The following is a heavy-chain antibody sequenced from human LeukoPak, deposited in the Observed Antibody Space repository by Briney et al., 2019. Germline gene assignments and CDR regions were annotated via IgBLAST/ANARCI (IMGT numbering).Heavy chain of an antibody. V-gene: IGHV1-18*01. D-gene: IGHD6-19*01. CDR1: GYTFTSYG. J-gene: IGHJ4*02. Sequence: ASVRVSCKASGYTFTSYGISWVRQAPGQGLEWMGWISAYNGNTNYAQKPQGRVTMTTDTSTSTAYMELRSLRSDDTAVYYCARASSSGWFDYWGQGTLVTVSS. CDR2: ISAYNGNT. CDR3: ARASSSGWFDY.